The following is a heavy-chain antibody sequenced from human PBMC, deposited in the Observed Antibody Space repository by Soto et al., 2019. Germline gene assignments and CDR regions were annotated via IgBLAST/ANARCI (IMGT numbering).Heavy chain of an antibody. CDR3: ARAGEYPPRRFDP. CDR1: GGSISSGGYY. CDR2: IYYSGST. Sequence: SETLSLTCTVSGGSISSGGYYWRWIRQHPGKGLEWIGYIYYSGSTYYNPSLKSRVTISVDTSKNQFSLKLSSVTAADTAVYYCARAGEYPPRRFDPWGQGTLVTVS. J-gene: IGHJ5*02. D-gene: IGHD3-10*01. V-gene: IGHV4-31*03.